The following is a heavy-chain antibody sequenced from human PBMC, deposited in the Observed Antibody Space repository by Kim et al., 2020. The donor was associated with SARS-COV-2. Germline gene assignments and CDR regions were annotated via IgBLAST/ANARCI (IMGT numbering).Heavy chain of an antibody. V-gene: IGHV4-4*02. Sequence: TNYTPSLKSRVTISVDKSKNQFSLKLSSVTAADTAVYYCARAVAAGKFDYWGQGTLVTVSS. D-gene: IGHD6-19*01. CDR2: T. J-gene: IGHJ4*02. CDR3: ARAVAAGKFDY.